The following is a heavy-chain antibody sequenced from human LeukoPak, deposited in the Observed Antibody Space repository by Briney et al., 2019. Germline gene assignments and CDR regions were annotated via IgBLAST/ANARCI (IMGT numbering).Heavy chain of an antibody. D-gene: IGHD6-13*01. Sequence: SETLSLTCTVSGGSISSYYWSWIRQPPGKGLEWIGEINHSGSTNYNPSLKSRVTISVDTSKNQFSLKLSSVTAADTAVYYCARRPPARVAAAGGGDYWGQGTLVTVSS. J-gene: IGHJ4*02. V-gene: IGHV4-34*01. CDR2: INHSGST. CDR3: ARRPPARVAAAGGGDY. CDR1: GGSISSYY.